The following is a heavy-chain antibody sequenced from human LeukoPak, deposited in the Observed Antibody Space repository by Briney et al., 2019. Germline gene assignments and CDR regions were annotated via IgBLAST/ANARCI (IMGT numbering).Heavy chain of an antibody. V-gene: IGHV3-9*03. J-gene: IGHJ4*02. Sequence: AGGSVRLSCAASGFTFDDYAMHWVRQAPGKGLEWVSGISWNSGSIGYADSVKGRFTIPRDNAKNSLYLQVNSLRAEDMALYYCAKDKEVAGFSHLDYWGQGTLVTVSS. D-gene: IGHD3-3*02. CDR3: AKDKEVAGFSHLDY. CDR2: ISWNSGSI. CDR1: GFTFDDYA.